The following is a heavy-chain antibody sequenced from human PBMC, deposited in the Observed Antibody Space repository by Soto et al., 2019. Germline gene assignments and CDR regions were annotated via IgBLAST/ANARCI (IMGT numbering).Heavy chain of an antibody. Sequence: QVQLQESGPGLVKPSETLSLTCTVSGGSISSYYWSWIRQPPGKGLEWIGYIYYSGSTNHNPSLKSRVTISVDTSKNQFALKLSSVTAADTAVYYCARGYSSSWYSDYWGQGTLVILSS. V-gene: IGHV4-59*01. CDR2: IYYSGST. D-gene: IGHD6-13*01. CDR1: GGSISSYY. CDR3: ARGYSSSWYSDY. J-gene: IGHJ4*02.